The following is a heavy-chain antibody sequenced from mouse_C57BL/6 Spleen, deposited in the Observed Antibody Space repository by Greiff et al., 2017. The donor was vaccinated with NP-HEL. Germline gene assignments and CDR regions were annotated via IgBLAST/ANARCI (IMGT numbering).Heavy chain of an antibody. J-gene: IGHJ4*01. CDR2: IHPSDSDT. V-gene: IGHV1-74*01. D-gene: IGHD2-4*01. CDR3: AMYDYDNVYYAMDY. Sequence: QVQLKQPGAELVKPGASVKVSCKASGYTFTSYWMHWVKQRPGQGLEWIGRIHPSDSDTNYNQKFKGKATLTVDKSSSTAYMQLSSLTSEDSAVDYGAMYDYDNVYYAMDYWGQGTSVTVSS. CDR1: GYTFTSYW.